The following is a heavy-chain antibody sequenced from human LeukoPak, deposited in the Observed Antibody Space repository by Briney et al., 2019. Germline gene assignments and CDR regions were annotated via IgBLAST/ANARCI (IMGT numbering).Heavy chain of an antibody. CDR2: IYPGDSDT. D-gene: IGHD1-1*01. V-gene: IGHV5-51*01. Sequence: GESLKISCKCSGYIFTNYWIGWVRQMPGKGLEWMGIIYPGDSDTRYSPSFQGQVTMSADKSISTAYLKWSSLKASDTAMYYCARRATGTTKWFDPWGQGTLVTVSS. CDR3: ARRATGTTKWFDP. J-gene: IGHJ5*02. CDR1: GYIFTNYW.